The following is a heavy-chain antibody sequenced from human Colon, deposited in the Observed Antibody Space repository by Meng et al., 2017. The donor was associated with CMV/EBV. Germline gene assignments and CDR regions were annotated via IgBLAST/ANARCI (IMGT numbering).Heavy chain of an antibody. CDR1: GLTSSGYS. J-gene: IGHJ6*02. V-gene: IGHV3-69-1*01. CDR3: AKVAICTNGVCQYGMDV. CDR2: IVRTNDI. D-gene: IGHD2-8*01. Sequence: SLSPASAVSGLTSSGYSMNWVRQAPGKGLEWVSSIVRTNDIYYADSAKGRFSIPRDNPKNSLSLQMNSLRAEETAVYYCAKVAICTNGVCQYGMDVWGQGTTVTVSS.